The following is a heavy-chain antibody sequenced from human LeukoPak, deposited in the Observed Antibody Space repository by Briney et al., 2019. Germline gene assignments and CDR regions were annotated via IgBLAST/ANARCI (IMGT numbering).Heavy chain of an antibody. CDR1: GGSISSSSYY. CDR2: IYYSGST. D-gene: IGHD6-13*01. J-gene: IGHJ4*02. Sequence: SETLSLTCTVSGGSISSSSYYWGWIRQPPGRGLECIGSIYYSGSTYYNPSLKSRVTISVDTSKNQFSLKLSSVTAADTAVYYCARATHIAAVYYFDYWGQGTLVTVSS. CDR3: ARATHIAAVYYFDY. V-gene: IGHV4-39*01.